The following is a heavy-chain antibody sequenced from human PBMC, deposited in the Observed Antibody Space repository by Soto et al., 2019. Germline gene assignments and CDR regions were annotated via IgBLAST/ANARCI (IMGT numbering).Heavy chain of an antibody. V-gene: IGHV1-69*13. CDR3: ARDSPTNGLPYYYAMDV. CDR2: IIPIFGTA. J-gene: IGHJ6*02. Sequence: SVKVSCKASGGTFSSYAISWVRQAPGQGLEWMGGIIPIFGTANYAQKFQGRVTITADESTSTAYMELSSLRSEDTAVYYCARDSPTNGLPYYYAMDVWGQGTTVTVSS. D-gene: IGHD3-16*01. CDR1: GGTFSSYA.